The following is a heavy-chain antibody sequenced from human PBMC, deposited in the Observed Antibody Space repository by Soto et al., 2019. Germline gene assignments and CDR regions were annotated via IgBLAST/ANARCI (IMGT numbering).Heavy chain of an antibody. V-gene: IGHV1-69*12. Sequence: QVQLVQSGAEVKKPGASVKVSCKASGGTFSRYGISWVRQAPGQGLEWMGAIIPIFGTANYAQKFQGRVTIPADESTGTAYMELSSLRSEDTAVYYCASQTGTTGNYYSGMDVWGQATTVTVSS. J-gene: IGHJ6*02. CDR2: IIPIFGTA. D-gene: IGHD1-1*01. CDR3: ASQTGTTGNYYSGMDV. CDR1: GGTFSRYG.